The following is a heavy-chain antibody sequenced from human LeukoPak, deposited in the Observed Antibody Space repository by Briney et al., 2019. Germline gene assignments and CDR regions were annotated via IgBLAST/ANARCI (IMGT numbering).Heavy chain of an antibody. J-gene: IGHJ4*02. D-gene: IGHD3-22*01. V-gene: IGHV4-59*01. Sequence: PSETLSLTCTVSGGSISSYYWSWIPQPPGKGLEWIGYNYYSGSTNYNPSLKSRVTISVDTSKNQFSLKMSSVTAADTAVYYCASNHPYYYDSSGPQFDYWGQGTLVTVSS. CDR2: NYYSGST. CDR1: GGSISSYY. CDR3: ASNHPYYYDSSGPQFDY.